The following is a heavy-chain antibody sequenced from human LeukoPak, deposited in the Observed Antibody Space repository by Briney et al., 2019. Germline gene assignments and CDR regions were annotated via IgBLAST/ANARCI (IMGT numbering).Heavy chain of an antibody. CDR3: ARVSTFPYYYGMDV. V-gene: IGHV1-8*01. CDR1: GYTFTSYD. D-gene: IGHD2/OR15-2a*01. J-gene: IGHJ6*02. CDR2: MNPNSGNT. Sequence: ASVKVSCKASGYTFTSYDINWVRQATGQGLEWMGWMNPNSGNTGYAQKFQGRVTMTRNTSISTAYMELSSLRSEDTAVYYCARVSTFPYYYGMDVWGQGTTVTVSS.